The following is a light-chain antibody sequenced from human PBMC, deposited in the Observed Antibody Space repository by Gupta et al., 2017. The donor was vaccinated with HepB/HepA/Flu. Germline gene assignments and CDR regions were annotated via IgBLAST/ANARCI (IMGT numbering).Light chain of an antibody. CDR1: QSIGSW. Sequence: DIQMTQSPSTLSASIGDKITITCRASQSIGSWLAWYQQKPGKAPKRLIYKASSLQSAVPSRFSGSGSGTEFTLTISSLQPDDFATYYCQQYNAFHTFGQGTKVEIK. CDR3: QQYNAFHT. J-gene: IGKJ1*01. CDR2: KAS. V-gene: IGKV1-5*03.